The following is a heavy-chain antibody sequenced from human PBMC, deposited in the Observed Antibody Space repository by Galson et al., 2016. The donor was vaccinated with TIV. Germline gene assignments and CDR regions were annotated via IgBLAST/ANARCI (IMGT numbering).Heavy chain of an antibody. V-gene: IGHV3-66*02. Sequence: SLRLSCAASAFTVKSNYMSWVRQAPGKGLEWVSIISSGGSTNYADSVKGRFTIGRDDSKNTLYLQMNSLRVEDTAVYYCARDRRYCGNECFRYYYHGMDVWGQGTTVTVSS. CDR3: ARDRRYCGNECFRYYYHGMDV. CDR2: ISSGGST. J-gene: IGHJ6*02. D-gene: IGHD2-21*01. CDR1: AFTVKSNY.